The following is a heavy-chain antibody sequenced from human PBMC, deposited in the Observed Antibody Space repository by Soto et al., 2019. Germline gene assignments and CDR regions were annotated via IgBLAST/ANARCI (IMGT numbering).Heavy chain of an antibody. Sequence: GGSLRLSCAASGFTFSSYAMSWVRQAPGKGLEWVSAISGSGGSTYYADSGKGRFTISGDNSKNTLYLQMNSLRAEDTAVYYCATGLSRQDYYYGMDVWGQGTTVTVSS. J-gene: IGHJ6*02. CDR1: GFTFSSYA. V-gene: IGHV3-23*01. CDR2: ISGSGGST. CDR3: ATGLSRQDYYYGMDV.